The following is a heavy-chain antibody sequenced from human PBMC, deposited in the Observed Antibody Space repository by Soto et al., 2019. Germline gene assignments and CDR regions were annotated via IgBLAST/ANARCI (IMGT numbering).Heavy chain of an antibody. Sequence: QVHLVESGGGLVKPAGSLRLSCAASGFTFSDYYMSWIRQAPGKGLEWISYISSSGNYPDYADSMKGRFSISRDNAKNSLYLQVHSLRAEDTAVYYCARSSGSYWWEFDYWGQGTLVTVSS. J-gene: IGHJ4*02. V-gene: IGHV3-11*06. CDR3: ARSSGSYWWEFDY. CDR1: GFTFSDYY. CDR2: ISSSGNYP. D-gene: IGHD3-10*01.